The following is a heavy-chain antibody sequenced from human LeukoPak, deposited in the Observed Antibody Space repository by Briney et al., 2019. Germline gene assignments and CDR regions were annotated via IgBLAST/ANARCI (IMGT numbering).Heavy chain of an antibody. J-gene: IGHJ3*02. CDR3: ARIGYYDSSGGPYDAFDI. Sequence: GASVKVSCKASGYTFTGYYMHWVRQAPGQGLEWMGWINPNSGGTNYAQKFQCRVTMTRDTSISTAYMELSRLRCDDTAVYYCARIGYYDSSGGPYDAFDIWGQGTMVTVSS. D-gene: IGHD3-22*01. CDR1: GYTFTGYY. CDR2: INPNSGGT. V-gene: IGHV1-2*02.